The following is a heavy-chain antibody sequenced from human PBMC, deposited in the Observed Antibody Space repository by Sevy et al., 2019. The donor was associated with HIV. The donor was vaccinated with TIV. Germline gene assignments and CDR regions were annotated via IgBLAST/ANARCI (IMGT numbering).Heavy chain of an antibody. Sequence: GGSLRLSYAASGFSLSNYAMSWVRQAPGKGLEWISTKTGSAGVTYYADSVKGRFTISRDNSKNTLFLQMNSLRAEDMALYYCAKGRIPSIGTLGPFDSWGQGTLVTVSS. CDR3: AKGRIPSIGTLGPFDS. D-gene: IGHD6-6*01. CDR1: GFSLSNYA. CDR2: KTGSAGVT. J-gene: IGHJ4*02. V-gene: IGHV3-23*01.